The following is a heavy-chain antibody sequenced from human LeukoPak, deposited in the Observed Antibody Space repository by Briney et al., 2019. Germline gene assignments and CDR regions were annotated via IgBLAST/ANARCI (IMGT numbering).Heavy chain of an antibody. Sequence: SETLSLTCAVYGGSFSGYYWSWIRQPPGKGLEWIGYIYYSGSTNYNPSLKSRVTISVDTSKNQFSLKLSSVTAADTAVYYCARGADEPDFDYWGQGTLVTVSS. CDR3: ARGADEPDFDY. CDR1: GGSFSGYY. D-gene: IGHD1-14*01. V-gene: IGHV4-59*01. J-gene: IGHJ4*02. CDR2: IYYSGST.